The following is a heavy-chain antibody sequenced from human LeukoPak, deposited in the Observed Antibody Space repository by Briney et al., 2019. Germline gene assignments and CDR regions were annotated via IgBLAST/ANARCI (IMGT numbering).Heavy chain of an antibody. J-gene: IGHJ3*02. CDR2: TSGSVGGT. CDR3: AKHYYDSSGYYYADAFDI. CDR1: GFSFSRYG. D-gene: IGHD3-22*01. Sequence: PGGSLRLSCAASGFSFSRYGMTWVRQAPGKGLEWVAATSGSVGGTYYADSVKGRFTISRDNSKNTLYLQMNSLRAEDTAVYYCAKHYYDSSGYYYADAFDIWGQGTMVTVSS. V-gene: IGHV3-23*01.